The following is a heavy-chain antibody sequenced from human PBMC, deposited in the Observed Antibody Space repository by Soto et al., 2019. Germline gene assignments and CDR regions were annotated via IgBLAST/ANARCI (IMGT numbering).Heavy chain of an antibody. CDR2: IYHSGST. V-gene: IGHV4-30-2*01. J-gene: IGHJ3*02. CDR1: GGSISSGGYS. D-gene: IGHD3-16*02. CDR3: ARGVMITFGGVIDAFDI. Sequence: PSETLSLTCAVSGGSISSGGYSWSWIRQPPGKGLEWIGYIYHSGSTYYNPSLKSRVTISVDRSKNQFSLKLSSVTAADTAVYYCARGVMITFGGVIDAFDIWGQGTMVTVSS.